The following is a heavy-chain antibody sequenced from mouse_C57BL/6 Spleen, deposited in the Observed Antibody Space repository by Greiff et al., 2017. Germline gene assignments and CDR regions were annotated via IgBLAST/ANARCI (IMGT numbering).Heavy chain of an antibody. CDR1: GYTFTDHT. V-gene: IGHV1-78*01. D-gene: IGHD4-1*01. CDR2: IYPRAGST. J-gene: IGHJ3*01. CDR3: ARGLTVLFAY. Sequence: VQLQQSDAELVKPGASVKISCKVSGYTFTDHTIHWMKQRPEQGLEWIGSIYPRAGSTTYNEKFKGKATLTADKSSSTAYMLLNRMTSDDSAVYFCARGLTVLFAYWGQGTLVTVSA.